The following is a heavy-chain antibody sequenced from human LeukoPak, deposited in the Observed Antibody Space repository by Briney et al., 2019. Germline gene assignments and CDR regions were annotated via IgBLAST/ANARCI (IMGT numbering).Heavy chain of an antibody. CDR1: GGSISNYY. CDR2: FYYSGST. CDR3: ARYCSSTSCQRAMDY. Sequence: LETLSLTCTVSGGSISNYYWSWIGQPPGKGLEWIGYFYYSGSTNYNPSLKSRVIISVDTSKNQFSLKLTSVTAADTAVYYCARYCSSTSCQRAMDYWGQGTLVTVSS. D-gene: IGHD2-2*01. J-gene: IGHJ4*02. V-gene: IGHV4-59*01.